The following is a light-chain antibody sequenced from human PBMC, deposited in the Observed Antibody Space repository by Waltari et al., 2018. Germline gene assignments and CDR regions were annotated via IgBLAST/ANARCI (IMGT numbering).Light chain of an antibody. CDR3: ASWTDSDTLKLL. Sequence: QSALTQLASVSGSPGQSITISCTGSDDGGSNYVSWYQQHPGKAPQVMIYDVTDRPSGVSNRFSGSKSGDTASLTISGLQAEDEADYYCASWTDSDTLKLLFGGGTKLTVL. CDR1: SDDGGSNY. V-gene: IGLV2-14*03. J-gene: IGLJ2*01. CDR2: DVT.